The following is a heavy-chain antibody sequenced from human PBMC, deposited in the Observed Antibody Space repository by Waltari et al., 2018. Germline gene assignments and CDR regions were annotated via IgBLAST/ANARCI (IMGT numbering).Heavy chain of an antibody. CDR1: GFTFSGFW. J-gene: IGHJ4*02. CDR2: SNGDGSIT. D-gene: IGHD1-7*01. CDR3: TRDWRNLGFDY. Sequence: EAQLVASGGGSVQPGGSLRLSCVVSGFTFSGFWMPWVRQVPGKGLVLVSRSNGDGSITSYAYSAKGRFTISRENAENTLDLQMNSLRAEDTAVYYCTRDWRNLGFDYWGQGTLVTVSS. V-gene: IGHV3-74*01.